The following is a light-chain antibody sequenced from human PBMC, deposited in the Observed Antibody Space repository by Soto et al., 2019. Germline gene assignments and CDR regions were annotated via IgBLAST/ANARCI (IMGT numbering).Light chain of an antibody. CDR1: SSDVGTHSL. J-gene: IGLJ3*02. CDR3: CSYAGSSTWV. Sequence: QSALTQPASVSGSPGQSITISCTGTSSDVGTHSLVSWYQHRPTKAPKLMIYEDTKRPSGISSRFSGSTSGNTASLTISGLQTEDEADYYCCSYAGSSTWVIGGGTKLTVL. CDR2: EDT. V-gene: IGLV2-23*01.